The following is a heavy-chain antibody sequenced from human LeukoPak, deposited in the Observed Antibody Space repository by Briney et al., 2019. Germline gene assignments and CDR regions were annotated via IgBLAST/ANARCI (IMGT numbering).Heavy chain of an antibody. V-gene: IGHV3-7*01. J-gene: IGHJ3*02. D-gene: IGHD6-19*01. CDR2: IKRGGSEK. Sequence: GGSLRLSCAASGFTFSSYWMSWVRQAPGKGLEWVANIKRGGSEKYYVDSVKGRFTISRDNSKNTLYLQMNSLRAEDTAVYYCAKGEKWLLSAFDIWGQGKMVTVSS. CDR3: AKGEKWLLSAFDI. CDR1: GFTFSSYW.